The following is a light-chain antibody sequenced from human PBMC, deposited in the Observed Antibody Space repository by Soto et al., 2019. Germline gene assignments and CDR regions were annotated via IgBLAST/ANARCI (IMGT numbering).Light chain of an antibody. Sequence: QSVLTQPPSVSAAPGQKVTISCSGSSSNIGNNYVSWYQQLPGTAPKLLMHSNNLRPSGVPERISGSKSGTSASLAISGLRSEDEAVYYCASWDDRLGAVIFGGGTKLTVL. CDR1: SSNIGNNY. CDR2: SNN. J-gene: IGLJ2*01. V-gene: IGLV1-47*02. CDR3: ASWDDRLGAVI.